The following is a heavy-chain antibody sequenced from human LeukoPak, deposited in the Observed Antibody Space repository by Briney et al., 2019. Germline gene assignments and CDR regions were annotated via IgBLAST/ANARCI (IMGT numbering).Heavy chain of an antibody. CDR1: GGSISSSYYY. Sequence: PSETPSLTCTVSGGSISSSYYYWGWIRQPPGKGLEWIGNFHYSGSTYYNPSLKSRVTISVDTSKNQFSLRLSSVTAADTAVYYCARQVTFGYAYAYYFDYWGQGTLVTVSS. J-gene: IGHJ4*02. V-gene: IGHV4-39*01. CDR2: FHYSGST. CDR3: ARQVTFGYAYAYYFDY. D-gene: IGHD3-16*01.